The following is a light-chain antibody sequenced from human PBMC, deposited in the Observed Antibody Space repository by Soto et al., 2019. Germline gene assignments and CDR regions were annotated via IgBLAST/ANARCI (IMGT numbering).Light chain of an antibody. V-gene: IGKV1-5*01. CDR2: DAS. Sequence: DIQMTQSPSTLSASVGDRVTITCRASQSISNWLAWYQQKPGKAPKLLIYDASTLGSGVPSRFSGSGSGTELTLTISSLQPDDFATYYCQQYNSYSKTFGQGTKVDIK. J-gene: IGKJ1*01. CDR3: QQYNSYSKT. CDR1: QSISNW.